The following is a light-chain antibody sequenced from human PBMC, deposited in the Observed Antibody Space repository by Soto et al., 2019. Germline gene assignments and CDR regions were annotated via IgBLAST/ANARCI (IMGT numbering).Light chain of an antibody. CDR1: QSVSSY. CDR2: DAS. J-gene: IGKJ1*01. V-gene: IGKV3-11*01. Sequence: EIVLTQSPATLSLSPGERATLSCRASQSVSSYLAWYQQKLGQAPRLLIYDASNRATGIPARFSGSGSGTDFTLIISSLQSEDSAVYYCQQYNSWLWTFGQGTKVDIK. CDR3: QQYNSWLWT.